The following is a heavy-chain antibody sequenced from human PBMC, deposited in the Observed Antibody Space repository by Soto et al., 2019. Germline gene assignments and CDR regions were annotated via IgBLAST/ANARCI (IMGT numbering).Heavy chain of an antibody. CDR3: AAYYGSPLTVY. Sequence: TLSLTCTVSAGSINTAASSWAWVRQPPGEGLDFIGYIYHGGTTFLNPSLRSRLIISVDRSKNQFSLKLGSVTAADTAVYYCAAYYGSPLTVYSGQATLVTVSS. CDR2: IYHGGTT. D-gene: IGHD3-10*01. V-gene: IGHV4-30-2*01. CDR1: AGSINTAASS. J-gene: IGHJ4*02.